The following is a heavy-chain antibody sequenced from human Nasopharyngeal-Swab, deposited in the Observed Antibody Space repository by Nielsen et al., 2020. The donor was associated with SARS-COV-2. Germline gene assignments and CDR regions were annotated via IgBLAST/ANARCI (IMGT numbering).Heavy chain of an antibody. CDR2: ISSDGTST. CDR1: GFTFSSYW. CDR3: AKNSGGVSSTWDILRGGYYSYYMDV. V-gene: IGHV3-74*01. D-gene: IGHD3-16*01. Sequence: GESLKISCAASGFTFSSYWMHWVRQAPGKGLVWVSRISSDGTSTRNADSVKGRFTISRDNAKNTLSLQMDNLRVEDTAVYYCAKNSGGVSSTWDILRGGYYSYYMDVWGKGTTVTVSS. J-gene: IGHJ6*03.